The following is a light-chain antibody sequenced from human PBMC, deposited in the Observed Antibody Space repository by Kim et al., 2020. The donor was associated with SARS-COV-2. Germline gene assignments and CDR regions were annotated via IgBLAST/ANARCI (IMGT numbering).Light chain of an antibody. CDR2: AAS. CDR3: QKYDSAPQT. J-gene: IGKJ2*01. V-gene: IGKV1-27*01. CDR1: QGVGTS. Sequence: SASVGDRVTITGRASQGVGTSLAWYQQKPGKVPKLLIYAASNLHSGVPSRFSGSGSGTDFTLTIDTLQPEDFATYYCQKYDSAPQTFGPGPSWRSN.